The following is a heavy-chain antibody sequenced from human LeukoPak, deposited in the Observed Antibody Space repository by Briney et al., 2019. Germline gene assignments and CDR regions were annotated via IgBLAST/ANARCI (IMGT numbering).Heavy chain of an antibody. J-gene: IGHJ6*02. Sequence: KVGESLKISCKGSGHSFTSYWIGWVRQMPGKGLEWMGTIYPGDSDTRYSPSFQGQVTISADKSISTAYLQWSSLKASDTAMYYCARLFPDYYYGMDVWGQGTTVTVSS. V-gene: IGHV5-51*01. CDR3: ARLFPDYYYGMDV. CDR1: GHSFTSYW. CDR2: IYPGDSDT.